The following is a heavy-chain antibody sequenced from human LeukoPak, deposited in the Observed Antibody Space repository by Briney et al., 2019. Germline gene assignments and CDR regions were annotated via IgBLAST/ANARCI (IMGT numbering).Heavy chain of an antibody. D-gene: IGHD6-19*01. CDR1: GYVFTSFY. Sequence: GASVKVSCKASGYVFTSFYMHWVRQAPGQGLEWMGIIKPSGGDTSFAQKFQARVTLTRDTSTSTVYMELSSLTSEDTAVYYCARDWSESGIAVADYFDYWGQGTLVTVSS. V-gene: IGHV1-46*01. CDR2: IKPSGGDT. J-gene: IGHJ4*02. CDR3: ARDWSESGIAVADYFDY.